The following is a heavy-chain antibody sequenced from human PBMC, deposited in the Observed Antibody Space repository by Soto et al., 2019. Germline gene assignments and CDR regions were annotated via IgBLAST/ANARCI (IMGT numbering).Heavy chain of an antibody. J-gene: IGHJ6*02. Sequence: PSETLSLTCSVSGGSVRSGNHFWNWIRQPPGRGLERLGYMYYTGVTNYNPSLKSRVRMSVDTSKNQFSLELTSLTAADTAVYYCARGGEPLGYYGLDVWGQGTTVTVSS. CDR3: ARGGEPLGYYGLDV. V-gene: IGHV4-61*01. CDR2: MYYTGVT. CDR1: GGSVRSGNHF.